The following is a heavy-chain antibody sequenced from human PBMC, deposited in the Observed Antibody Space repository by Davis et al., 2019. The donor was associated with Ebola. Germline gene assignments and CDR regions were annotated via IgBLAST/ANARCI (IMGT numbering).Heavy chain of an antibody. J-gene: IGHJ6*02. Sequence: GGSLRLSCAASGFTFDDYAMHWVRQAPGKGLEWVSGISWNSGSIGYADSVKGRFTISRDNAKNSLYLQMNSLRAEDTALYYCAKDIAAAGTGDLYYYYYSMDVWGQGTTVTVSS. CDR2: ISWNSGSI. V-gene: IGHV3-9*01. CDR3: AKDIAAAGTGDLYYYYYSMDV. CDR1: GFTFDDYA. D-gene: IGHD6-13*01.